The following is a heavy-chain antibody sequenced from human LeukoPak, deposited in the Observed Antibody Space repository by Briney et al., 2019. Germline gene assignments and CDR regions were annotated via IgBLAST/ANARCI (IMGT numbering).Heavy chain of an antibody. J-gene: IGHJ4*02. V-gene: IGHV3-30*03. Sequence: GRSLRLSCAASGFTFSSYGMHWDRQAPGKGLEWVAVISYDGSNKYYADSVKGRFTISRDNSKNTLYLQMNSLRAEDTAVYYCATRGITFGGVIVESWVDYWGQGTLVTVSS. CDR3: ATRGITFGGVIVESWVDY. D-gene: IGHD3-16*02. CDR1: GFTFSSYG. CDR2: ISYDGSNK.